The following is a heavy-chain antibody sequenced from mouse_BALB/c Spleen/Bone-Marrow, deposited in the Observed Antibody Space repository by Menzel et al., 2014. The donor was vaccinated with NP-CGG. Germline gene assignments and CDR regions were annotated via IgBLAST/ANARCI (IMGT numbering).Heavy chain of an antibody. D-gene: IGHD1-1*01. V-gene: IGHV1-80*01. J-gene: IGHJ2*01. Sequence: VKLVESGAELVRPGSSVKISCKASGYAFSAYWMIWVKQRPGQGLEWIGQIYPGDGDTNYNGKFKGKATLTADKSSSTASMQLNSLTSEDSAVYFCARSRYGSNYDYWGQGTTLTVSS. CDR2: IYPGDGDT. CDR3: ARSRYGSNYDY. CDR1: GYAFSAYW.